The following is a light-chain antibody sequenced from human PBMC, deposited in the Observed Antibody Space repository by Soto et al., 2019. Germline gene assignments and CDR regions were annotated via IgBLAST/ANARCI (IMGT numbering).Light chain of an antibody. Sequence: DIQMTQSPSTLSASVGDRVTITCRASQSISSWLAWYQQKPGKAPKLLIYDASSLESGVPSRFSGRGSATEFTLTISSLQHDYFATYYCQQYNNYWKFGQGTRVEIK. CDR2: DAS. CDR1: QSISSW. J-gene: IGKJ1*01. CDR3: QQYNNYWK. V-gene: IGKV1-5*01.